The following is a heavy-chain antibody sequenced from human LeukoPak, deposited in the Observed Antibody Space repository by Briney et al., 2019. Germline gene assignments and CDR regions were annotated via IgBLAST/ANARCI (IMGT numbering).Heavy chain of an antibody. J-gene: IGHJ4*02. V-gene: IGHV3-23*01. Sequence: GGSLRLSCAASGFTFSSYAMSWVRQAPGKGLEWVSAISGRGGSTYSADSVKGRFTISRDNSKNTLYLQMNSQRAEDTAVYYCAKGSIVLMVTVDYWGQGTLVTVPS. CDR2: ISGRGGST. CDR1: GFTFSSYA. CDR3: AKGSIVLMVTVDY. D-gene: IGHD2-8*01.